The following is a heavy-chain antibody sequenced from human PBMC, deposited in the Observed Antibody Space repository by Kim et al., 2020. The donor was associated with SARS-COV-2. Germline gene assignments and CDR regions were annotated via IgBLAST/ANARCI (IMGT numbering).Heavy chain of an antibody. CDR3: ARSGGGYCGGDCYPDY. CDR1: GYTFTGYY. D-gene: IGHD2-21*02. J-gene: IGHJ4*02. V-gene: IGHV1-2*02. CDR2: INPNSGGT. Sequence: ASVKVSCKASGYTFTGYYMHWVRQAPGQGLEWMGWINPNSGGTNYAQKFQGRVTMTRDTSISTAYMELSRLRSDDTAVYYCARSGGGYCGGDCYPDYWGQGTLVTVSS.